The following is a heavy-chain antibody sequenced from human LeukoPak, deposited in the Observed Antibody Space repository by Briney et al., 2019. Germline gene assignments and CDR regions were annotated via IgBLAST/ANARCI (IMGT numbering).Heavy chain of an antibody. Sequence: GGSLRLSCAASGFPFNAYWMTWVRQAPGKGLEWVSSFSSSSSYIYYADSVKGRFTISRDNAKNSLYLQMNSLRAEDTAVYYCARDSGDSNYGFYYYGMDVWGQGTTVTVSS. CDR2: FSSSSSYI. CDR1: GFPFNAYW. D-gene: IGHD4-11*01. V-gene: IGHV3-21*01. CDR3: ARDSGDSNYGFYYYGMDV. J-gene: IGHJ6*02.